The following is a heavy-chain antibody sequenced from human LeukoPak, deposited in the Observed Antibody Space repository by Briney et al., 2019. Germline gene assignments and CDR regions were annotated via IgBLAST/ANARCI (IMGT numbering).Heavy chain of an antibody. CDR3: ARDEGIAAAGIDY. CDR2: ISSSSSYI. D-gene: IGHD6-13*01. Sequence: PGGSLRLSCAASGFTFSSYSMNWVRQAPGKGLEWVSSISSSSSYIYYADSVKGRFTISRDNAKNSLYLQMNSQRAEDTAVYYCARDEGIAAAGIDYWGQGTLVTVSS. CDR1: GFTFSSYS. V-gene: IGHV3-21*01. J-gene: IGHJ4*02.